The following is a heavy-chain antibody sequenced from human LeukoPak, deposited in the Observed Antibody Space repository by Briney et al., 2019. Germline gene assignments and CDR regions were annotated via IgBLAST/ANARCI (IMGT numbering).Heavy chain of an antibody. V-gene: IGHV4-59*01. D-gene: IGHD4-17*01. CDR3: ARDRIYGDYHRSLDY. CDR2: IYYSGST. Sequence: SETLSLTCTVSDGSISSYFWSWIRQPPGQGLEWIGYIYYSGSTNYNPSLKSRVTISIDTSKNQFSLKLRSVTPADTAVYYCARDRIYGDYHRSLDYWGQGTLVTVSS. CDR1: DGSISSYF. J-gene: IGHJ4*02.